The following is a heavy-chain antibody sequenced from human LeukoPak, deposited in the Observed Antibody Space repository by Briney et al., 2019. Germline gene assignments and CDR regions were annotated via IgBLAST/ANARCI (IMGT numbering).Heavy chain of an antibody. J-gene: IGHJ4*02. V-gene: IGHV1-69*13. CDR3: ASSYYYGSGSYYMAKFDY. CDR1: GGTFSSYA. CDR2: IIPIFGTA. D-gene: IGHD3-10*01. Sequence: ASVKVSCKASGGTFSSYAISWVRQAPGQGLEWMGGIIPIFGTANYAQKFQGRVTITADESTSTAYMELSSLRSEDTAVYYCASSYYYGSGSYYMAKFDYWGQGSLVTVSS.